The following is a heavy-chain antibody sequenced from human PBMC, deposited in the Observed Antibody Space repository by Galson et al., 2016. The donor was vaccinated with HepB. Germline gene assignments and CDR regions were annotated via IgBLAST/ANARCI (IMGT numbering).Heavy chain of an antibody. Sequence: SVKVSCKASGGTFSSYVISWVRQAPGQGLEWMGGIIPMFKTANYAQNFQGRVTITADESTRTAYMELSSLRSEDTAMYYCGGGSYGEYEKLDYYSYLMDVWGQGTTLT. J-gene: IGHJ6*02. D-gene: IGHD4-17*01. CDR3: GGGSYGEYEKLDYYSYLMDV. V-gene: IGHV1-69*13. CDR1: GGTFSSYV. CDR2: IIPMFKTA.